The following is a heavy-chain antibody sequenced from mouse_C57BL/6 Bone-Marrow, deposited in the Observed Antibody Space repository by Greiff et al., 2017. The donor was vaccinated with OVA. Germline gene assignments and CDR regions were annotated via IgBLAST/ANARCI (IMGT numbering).Heavy chain of an antibody. Sequence: QVQLQQPGAELVRPGTSVKLSCKASGYTFTSYWMHWVKQRPGQGLEWIGVIDPSDSYTNYNQKFKGKATLTVDTSSSTAYMQLSSLTSDDSAVYYCARLWSYYFDYWGQGTTLTVSS. J-gene: IGHJ2*01. CDR1: GYTFTSYW. V-gene: IGHV1-59*01. CDR3: ARLWSYYFDY. D-gene: IGHD1-1*02. CDR2: IDPSDSYT.